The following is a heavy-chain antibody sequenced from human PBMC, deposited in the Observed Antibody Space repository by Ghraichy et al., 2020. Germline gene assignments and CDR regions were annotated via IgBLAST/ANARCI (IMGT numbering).Heavy chain of an antibody. V-gene: IGHV3-7*01. CDR3: ARTYYDFWSGYIYYYYYGMDV. J-gene: IGHJ6*02. CDR2: IKQDGSEK. Sequence: GGSLRLSCAASGFTFSSYWMSWVRQAPGKGLEWVANIKQDGSEKYYVDSVKGRFTISRDNAKNSLYLQMNSLRAEDTAVYYCARTYYDFWSGYIYYYYYGMDVWGQGTTVTVSS. CDR1: GFTFSSYW. D-gene: IGHD3-3*01.